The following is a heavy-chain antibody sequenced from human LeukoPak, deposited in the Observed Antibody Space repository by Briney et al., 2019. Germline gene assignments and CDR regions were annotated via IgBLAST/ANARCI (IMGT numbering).Heavy chain of an antibody. V-gene: IGHV3-15*04. J-gene: IGHJ4*02. CDR1: GFTFNYAW. CDR2: TVSEIDGGTT. Sequence: GGSLRLSCAASGFTFNYAWMSWVRQVPGKGLEWVGQTVSEIDGGTTDYATPVKGRFTISRDNSKNTLYLQMNSLRAEDTAVYYCARASAPYGDYFSPPSYWGQGTLVTVSS. CDR3: ARASAPYGDYFSPPSY. D-gene: IGHD4-17*01.